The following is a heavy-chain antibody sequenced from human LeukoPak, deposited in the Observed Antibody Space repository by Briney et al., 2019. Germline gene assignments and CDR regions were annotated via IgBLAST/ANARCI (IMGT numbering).Heavy chain of an antibody. Sequence: GRSLRLSCAASGFTVSSYGMTWVRLALGKGLEWVSAFSATDGSAQYAESVKGRFTISRDNSKNSLYLQMNSLRDEDTAVYYCAKARIAAAGTGAFDVWGQGTMVTVSS. CDR1: GFTVSSYG. D-gene: IGHD6-13*01. CDR3: AKARIAAAGTGAFDV. V-gene: IGHV3-23*01. CDR2: FSATDGSA. J-gene: IGHJ3*01.